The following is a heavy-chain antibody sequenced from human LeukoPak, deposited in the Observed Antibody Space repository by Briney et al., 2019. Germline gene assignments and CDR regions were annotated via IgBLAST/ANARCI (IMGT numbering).Heavy chain of an antibody. V-gene: IGHV4-4*02. CDR3: ATAHYDILTGPSFLQH. J-gene: IGHJ1*01. CDR1: GGSISSSNW. D-gene: IGHD3-9*01. Sequence: SETLSLTCAVSGGSISSSNWWSWVRQPPGKGLEWIGGIYHSGSTNYNPSLKSRVTISVDKSKNRFSLKLSSVTAADTAVYYCATAHYDILTGPSFLQHWGQGTLVTVSS. CDR2: IYHSGST.